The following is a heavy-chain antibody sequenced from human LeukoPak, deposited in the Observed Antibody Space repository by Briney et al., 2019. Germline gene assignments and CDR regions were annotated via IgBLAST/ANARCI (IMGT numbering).Heavy chain of an antibody. CDR3: ARSNLEYSSSLYWFDP. D-gene: IGHD6-13*01. J-gene: IGHJ5*02. V-gene: IGHV3-30*04. CDR1: GFTFTSYA. Sequence: GGSLRLSCTASGFTFTSYAVHWVRQAPGKGLEWVAVISYDASNKYYADSVKGRFTISRDNSKNTLYLQMNSLRVEDTAVYYCARSNLEYSSSLYWFDPWGQGTLVTVSS. CDR2: ISYDASNK.